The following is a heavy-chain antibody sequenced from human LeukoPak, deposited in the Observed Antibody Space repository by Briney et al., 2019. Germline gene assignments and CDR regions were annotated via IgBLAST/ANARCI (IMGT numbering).Heavy chain of an antibody. CDR1: GFTLSRYA. V-gene: IGHV3-23*01. D-gene: IGHD6-13*01. CDR2: ISDSGGST. CDR3: AKCRGSSWSDYFDY. Sequence: GGSLRLSCAVSGFTLSRYAMSWVRKAPGKGLEWVSAISDSGGSTYYADSVKGRFTISRDNSRNTLYLQMNTLRAEDTAVYYCAKCRGSSWSDYFDYWGQGTLVTVSS. J-gene: IGHJ4*02.